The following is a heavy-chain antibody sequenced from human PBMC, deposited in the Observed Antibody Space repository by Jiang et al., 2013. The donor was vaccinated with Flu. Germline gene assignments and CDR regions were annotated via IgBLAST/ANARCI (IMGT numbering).Heavy chain of an antibody. CDR1: SYA. Sequence: SYAMRLGPARRPREGGWGGSSAISGSGGSTYYADSVKGRFTISRDNSKNTLYLQMNSLRAEDTAVYYCAKAWVEWELRFWGQGTLVTVSS. CDR3: AKAWVEWELRF. CDR2: ISGSGGST. D-gene: IGHD1-26*01. J-gene: IGHJ4*02. V-gene: IGHV3-23*01.